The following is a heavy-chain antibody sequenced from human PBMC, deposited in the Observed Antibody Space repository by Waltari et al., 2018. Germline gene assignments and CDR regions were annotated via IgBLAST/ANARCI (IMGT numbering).Heavy chain of an antibody. CDR3: ARREMYRSSSWYESHWFVP. CDR1: GYSIISSYY. D-gene: IGHD6-13*01. CDR2: LYISGNP. V-gene: IGHV4-38-2*02. Sequence: QVQLQESGPGLVKPSETLSLTCTVSGYSIISSYYWSWIRQPPGKGMEWIGSLYISGNPYYNGSHRGRVTILVGTSKNQFFLKVNSVTAADTAVYYCARREMYRSSSWYESHWFVPWGQGTLVHVSS. J-gene: IGHJ5*02.